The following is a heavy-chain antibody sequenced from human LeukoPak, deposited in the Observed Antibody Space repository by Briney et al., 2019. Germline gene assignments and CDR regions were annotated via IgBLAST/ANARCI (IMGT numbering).Heavy chain of an antibody. CDR2: IYHSGST. D-gene: IGHD4-17*01. Sequence: LETLSLTCTVSGYSISSGYYWGWIRQPPGKGLEWIGSIYHSGSTYYNPSLKSRVTISVDTSKNQFSLKLSSVTAADTAVYYCARDPDYGDYGGSDYWGQGTLVTVSS. CDR1: GYSISSGYY. CDR3: ARDPDYGDYGGSDY. V-gene: IGHV4-38-2*02. J-gene: IGHJ4*02.